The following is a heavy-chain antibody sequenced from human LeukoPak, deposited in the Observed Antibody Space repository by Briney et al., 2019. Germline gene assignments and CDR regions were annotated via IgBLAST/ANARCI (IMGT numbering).Heavy chain of an antibody. CDR2: FSHTGSP. V-gene: IGHV4-39*07. CDR1: GGSIISSSYY. CDR3: ARPRLLFGSGPILV. D-gene: IGHD3-10*01. Sequence: SETLSLTCTVSGGSIISSSYYWGWIRQPPGKGLEWIGEFSHTGSPIYNPSLKSRVNISIDTSKNQFSLRLTSVTAADTAVYFCARPRLLFGSGPILVWGQGTLVTVSS. J-gene: IGHJ4*02.